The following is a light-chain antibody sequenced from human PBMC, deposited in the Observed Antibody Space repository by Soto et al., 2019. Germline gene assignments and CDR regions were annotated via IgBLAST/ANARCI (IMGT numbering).Light chain of an antibody. CDR3: QSYDSSLSGSV. CDR2: GNS. CDR1: RSNIGAGYH. V-gene: IGLV1-40*01. Sequence: QAVVTQPPSVSGAPGQRVTISCTGSRSNIGAGYHVHWYQQLPGTAPKLLIYGNSNRPSGVPDRFSGSKSGTSASLAITGLQAEDEADYYCQSYDSSLSGSVFGGGTMLTVL. J-gene: IGLJ3*02.